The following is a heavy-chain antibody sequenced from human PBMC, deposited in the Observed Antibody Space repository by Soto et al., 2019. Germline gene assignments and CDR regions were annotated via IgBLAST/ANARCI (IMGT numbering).Heavy chain of an antibody. CDR2: INHSGST. V-gene: IGHV4-34*01. Sequence: SETLSLTCAVYGGSFSGYYWSWIRQPPGKGLEWIGEINHSGSTNYNPSLKSRVTISVDTSKNQFSLKLSSVTAADTAVYYCATIRLNPTTRARLHSMRYYYGMDVWGQGTTVTVYS. D-gene: IGHD1-7*01. CDR1: GGSFSGYY. CDR3: ATIRLNPTTRARLHSMRYYYGMDV. J-gene: IGHJ6*02.